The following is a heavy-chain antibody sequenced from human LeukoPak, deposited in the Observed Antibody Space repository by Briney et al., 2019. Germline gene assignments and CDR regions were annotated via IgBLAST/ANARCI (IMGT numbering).Heavy chain of an antibody. CDR2: IIPIFGIA. Sequence: ASVKVSCKASGGTFSRYAISWVRQAPGQGLEWMGRIIPIFGIANYAQKFQGRVTITADKSTSTAYMELSSLRSEDTAVYYCAREKVLVYYYGMDVWGQGTTVTVSS. V-gene: IGHV1-69*04. J-gene: IGHJ6*02. D-gene: IGHD2-8*02. CDR3: AREKVLVYYYGMDV. CDR1: GGTFSRYA.